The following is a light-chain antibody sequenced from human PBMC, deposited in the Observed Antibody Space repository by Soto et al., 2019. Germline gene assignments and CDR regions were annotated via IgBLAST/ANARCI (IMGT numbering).Light chain of an antibody. V-gene: IGKV3-11*01. CDR3: QQLSKWPPLT. Sequence: EIVLTQSPATLSLSPGEKATLSCRASQSVSSYLASYQQTPGQAPRLLIYDASNRATGIRDRFSGSGSGTDFTLTVSSLEPEEFAVYCCQQLSKWPPLTIGGGTKVEIK. CDR2: DAS. J-gene: IGKJ4*01. CDR1: QSVSSY.